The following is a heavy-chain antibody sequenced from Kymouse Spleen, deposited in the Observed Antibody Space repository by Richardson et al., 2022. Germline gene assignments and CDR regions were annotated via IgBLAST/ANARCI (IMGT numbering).Heavy chain of an antibody. V-gene: IGHV3-9*01. J-gene: IGHJ5*02. CDR2: ISWNSGSI. Sequence: EVQLVESGGGLVQPGRSLRLSCAASGFTFDDYAMHWVRQAPGKGLEWVSGISWNSGSIGYADSVKGRFTISRDNAKNSLYLQMNSLRAEDTALYYCAKDGSSGYNWFDPWGQGTLVTVSS. D-gene: IGHD6-19*01. CDR3: AKDGSSGYNWFDP. CDR1: GFTFDDYA.